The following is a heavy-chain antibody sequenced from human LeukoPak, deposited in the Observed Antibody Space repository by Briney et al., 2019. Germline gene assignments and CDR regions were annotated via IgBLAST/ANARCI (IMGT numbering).Heavy chain of an antibody. CDR2: ISYDGSNK. CDR3: AKLRGRTPADYYYYGMDV. V-gene: IGHV3-30*18. D-gene: IGHD6-13*01. J-gene: IGHJ6*04. CDR1: GFTFSSYG. Sequence: ARSLRLSCAASGFTFSSYGMHWVRQAPGKGLEWVAVISYDGSNKYYADSVKGRFTISRDNSKNTLYLQMNSLRAEDTAVYYCAKLRGRTPADYYYYGMDVWGKGTTVTVSS.